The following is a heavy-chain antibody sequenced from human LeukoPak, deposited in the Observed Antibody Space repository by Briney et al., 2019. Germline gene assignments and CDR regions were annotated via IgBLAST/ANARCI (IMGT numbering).Heavy chain of an antibody. CDR3: AIGYGHGYVSFDY. V-gene: IGHV3-23*01. Sequence: PGGSLRLSCAASGFTFSSSAMSWVRQVPGKGLEWVSGISASGGSTSYADSVRGRFTISRDNSKNTLYLHMNSLRAEDTAVYYCAIGYGHGYVSFDYWGQGTLVTVSS. CDR1: GFTFSSSA. J-gene: IGHJ4*02. D-gene: IGHD5-18*01. CDR2: ISASGGST.